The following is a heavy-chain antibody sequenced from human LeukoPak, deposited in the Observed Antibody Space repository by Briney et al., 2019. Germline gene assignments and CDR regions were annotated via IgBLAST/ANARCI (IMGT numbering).Heavy chain of an antibody. CDR2: INAGNGNT. J-gene: IGHJ4*02. V-gene: IGHV1-3*03. D-gene: IGHD6-19*01. CDR1: GYTFTSYA. CDR3: ARARTWRPPTYSSGWYYFDY. Sequence: GASVKVSCKASGYTFTSYAMHWVRQAPGQRLEWMGWINAGNGNTKYSQEFQGRVTITRDTSASTAYMELSSLRSEDMAVYYCARARTWRPPTYSSGWYYFDYWGQGTLVTVSS.